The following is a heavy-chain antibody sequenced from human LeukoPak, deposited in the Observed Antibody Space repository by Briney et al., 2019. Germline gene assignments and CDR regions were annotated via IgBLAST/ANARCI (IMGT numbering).Heavy chain of an antibody. CDR1: GFTFSSYA. V-gene: IGHV3-7*01. Sequence: PGGSLRLSCAASGFTFSSYAMSWVRQAPGKGLEWVANIKQDGSEKYYVDSAKGRFTISRDNAKNSLYLQMNSLRAEDTAVYYCARETILYDYVWGSPYYFDYWGQGTLVTVSS. D-gene: IGHD3-16*01. CDR3: ARETILYDYVWGSPYYFDY. CDR2: IKQDGSEK. J-gene: IGHJ4*02.